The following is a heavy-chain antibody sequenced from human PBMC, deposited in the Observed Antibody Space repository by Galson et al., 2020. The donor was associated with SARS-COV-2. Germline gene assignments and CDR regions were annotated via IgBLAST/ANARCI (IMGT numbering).Heavy chain of an antibody. CDR2: ISSSSSTI. CDR3: ARGRSSGWYHYFDY. CDR1: GFTFSSYS. V-gene: IGHV3-48*04. J-gene: IGHJ4*02. D-gene: IGHD6-19*01. Sequence: GESLKISCAASGFTFSSYSMNWVRQAPGKGLEWVSYISSSSSTIYYADSVKGRFTISRDNAKNSLYLQMNSLRAEDTAVYYCARGRSSGWYHYFDYWGQGTLVTVSS.